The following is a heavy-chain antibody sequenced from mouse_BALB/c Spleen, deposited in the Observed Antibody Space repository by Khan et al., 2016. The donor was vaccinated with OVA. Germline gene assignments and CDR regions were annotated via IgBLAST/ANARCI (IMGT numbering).Heavy chain of an antibody. Sequence: EVQLQESGPGLVKPSQSLSLTCSVTGYSITSGYYCNWIRQFPGNKLEWMGYISYDASNNSNTSLRNRISVTRDTSKNQFFLKLNSVTTEDTAIYYCARYLYGYNPAWFAYWGQGTLVTVSA. D-gene: IGHD2-2*01. J-gene: IGHJ3*01. CDR3: ARYLYGYNPAWFAY. V-gene: IGHV3-6*02. CDR2: ISYDASN. CDR1: GYSITSGYY.